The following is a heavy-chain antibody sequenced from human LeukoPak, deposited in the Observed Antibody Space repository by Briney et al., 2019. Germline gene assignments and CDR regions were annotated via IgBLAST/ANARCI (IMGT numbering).Heavy chain of an antibody. D-gene: IGHD1-26*01. V-gene: IGHV3-23*01. CDR2: SDSGGDT. CDR1: GFTFSNYA. CDR3: AKARGGTYRTYYFDY. Sequence: QPGGSLRLSCVASGFTFSNYAMNWVRQAPGKGLEWVSVSDSGGDTYYVDSVKGRFTIARDNSKNTMYLQMNGLRAEDTAVSYCAKARGGTYRTYYFDYWGQGTLVTVSS. J-gene: IGHJ4*02.